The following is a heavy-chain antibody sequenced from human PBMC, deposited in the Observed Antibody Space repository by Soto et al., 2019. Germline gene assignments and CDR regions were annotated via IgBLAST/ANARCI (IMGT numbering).Heavy chain of an antibody. D-gene: IGHD6-19*01. J-gene: IGHJ6*02. V-gene: IGHV3-11*06. CDR1: GFTFSDYY. CDR3: ARSIAVAGVRDYYYYGMDV. Sequence: QVQLVESGGGLVKPGGSLRLSCAASGFTFSDYYMSWIRQAPGKGLEWVSYISSSSSYTNYADSVKGRFTISRDNAKNSLYLQMNSLRAEDTAVYYCARSIAVAGVRDYYYYGMDVWGQGTTVTVSS. CDR2: ISSSSSYT.